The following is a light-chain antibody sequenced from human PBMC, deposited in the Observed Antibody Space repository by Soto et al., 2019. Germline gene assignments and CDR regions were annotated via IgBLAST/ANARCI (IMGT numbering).Light chain of an antibody. CDR2: GAS. CDR1: QSVGSN. J-gene: IGKJ2*01. Sequence: EIVMTQSPATLSVSPGERATLSCRASQSVGSNLAWYQHKPGQAPRLLIYGASTRATGIPARFSGSGSGTEFTLTISSLQSEDFAVYYCQQYNNWPYTFGQGTKLEIK. CDR3: QQYNNWPYT. V-gene: IGKV3-15*01.